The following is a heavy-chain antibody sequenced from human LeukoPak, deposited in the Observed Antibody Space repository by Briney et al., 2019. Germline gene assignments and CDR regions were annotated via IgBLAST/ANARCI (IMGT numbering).Heavy chain of an antibody. CDR2: IKSKTDGGTT. D-gene: IGHD2-15*01. J-gene: IGHJ6*02. V-gene: IGHV3-15*01. CDR3: TTDTVCSGGSCYSHYYGMDV. CDR1: GFTFSNAW. Sequence: GGSLRLSCAASGFTFSNAWMSWVRQAPGKGLEWVGRIKSKTDGGTTDYAAPVKGRFTISRDDSKNTLYLQMNSLKTEDTAVYYCTTDTVCSGGSCYSHYYGMDVWGQGTTVTVSS.